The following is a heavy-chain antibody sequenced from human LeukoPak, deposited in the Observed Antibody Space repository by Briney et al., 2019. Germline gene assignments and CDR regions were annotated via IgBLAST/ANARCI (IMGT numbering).Heavy chain of an antibody. V-gene: IGHV1-2*04. J-gene: IGHJ6*04. CDR1: GYTFTGYY. CDR3: ARDRSVVVPAAMPGYYYYGMDV. Sequence: ASVKASCKASGYTFTGYYMHWVRQAGGQGLEGMGGINPNRGGTNYAQKLHDWVTMTRDTSISTAYMELIRLRSDDTAVYYCARDRSVVVPAAMPGYYYYGMDVWGKGTTVTVSS. CDR2: INPNRGGT. D-gene: IGHD2-2*01.